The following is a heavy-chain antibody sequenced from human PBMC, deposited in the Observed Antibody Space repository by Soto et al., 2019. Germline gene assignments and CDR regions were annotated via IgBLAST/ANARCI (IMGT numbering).Heavy chain of an antibody. CDR3: ARDPQQRLADSYYYGMDV. J-gene: IGHJ6*02. V-gene: IGHV3-21*06. CDR2: ISGLSSFI. CDR1: GFTFSRYG. Sequence: VQLVESGGGLVQPGGSLRLSCAASGFTFSRYGMNWVRQAPGKGLELVSSISGLSSFIYYADSVKGRFTVSRDNAKNSLFLQMNSLTAEDTAVYYCARDPQQRLADSYYYGMDVWGQGTTVIVSS. D-gene: IGHD6-25*01.